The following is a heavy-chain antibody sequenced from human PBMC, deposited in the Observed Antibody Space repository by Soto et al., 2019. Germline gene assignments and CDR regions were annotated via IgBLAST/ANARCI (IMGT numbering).Heavy chain of an antibody. CDR1: EFTFSSYW. CDR2: INSDGSVT. V-gene: IGHV3-74*01. CDR3: ARESGMNGMDV. Sequence: EVQLVESGGGLVQPGGSLRLSCAASEFTFSSYWMHWVRQPPGTGLVWVSRINSDGSVTNYADSVKGRFTISRDNAKNTVYLQMSSLRAEDTAVYYCARESGMNGMDVWAQGTTVTVSS. J-gene: IGHJ6*02.